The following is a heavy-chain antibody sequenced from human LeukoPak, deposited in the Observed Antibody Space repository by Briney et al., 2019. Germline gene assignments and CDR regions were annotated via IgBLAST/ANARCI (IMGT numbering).Heavy chain of an antibody. J-gene: IGHJ5*02. D-gene: IGHD2-2*01. CDR2: IYYSGST. Sequence: PSQTLSLTCTVSGGSISSGGYYWSWIRQHPGKGLEWIGYIYYSGSTYYNPSLKSRVTISVDTSKNQFSLKLSSVTAADTAVYYCARHPYIVVVPAAIMSWFDPWGQGTLVTVSS. CDR1: GGSISSGGYY. CDR3: ARHPYIVVVPAAIMSWFDP. V-gene: IGHV4-31*03.